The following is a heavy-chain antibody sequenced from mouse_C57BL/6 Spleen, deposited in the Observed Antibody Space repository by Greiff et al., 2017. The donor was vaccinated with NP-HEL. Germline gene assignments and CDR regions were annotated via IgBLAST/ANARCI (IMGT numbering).Heavy chain of an antibody. CDR2: ISDGGSYT. Sequence: EVMLVESGGGLVKPGGSLKLSCAASGFTFRSYAMSWVRQTPEKRLEWVATISDGGSYTYYPDNVKGRFTISRDNAKNNLYLQMSHLKSEDTAMYYCAREKITRGYYFDYWGQGTTLTVSS. V-gene: IGHV5-4*01. CDR3: AREKITRGYYFDY. D-gene: IGHD2-4*01. J-gene: IGHJ2*01. CDR1: GFTFRSYA.